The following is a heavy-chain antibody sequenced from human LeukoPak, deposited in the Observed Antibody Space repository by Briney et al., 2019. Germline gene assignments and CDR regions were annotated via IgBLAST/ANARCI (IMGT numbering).Heavy chain of an antibody. CDR1: GGSISSSSYY. CDR3: ARLKLPGAFDI. D-gene: IGHD6-6*01. V-gene: IGHV4-39*07. J-gene: IGHJ3*02. Sequence: SETLSLTCTVSGGSISSSSYYWGWIRQPPGKGLEWIGSIYYSGSTYYNPSLKSRVTMSVDTSKNQFSLKLSSVTAADTAVYYCARLKLPGAFDIWGQGTMVTVSS. CDR2: IYYSGST.